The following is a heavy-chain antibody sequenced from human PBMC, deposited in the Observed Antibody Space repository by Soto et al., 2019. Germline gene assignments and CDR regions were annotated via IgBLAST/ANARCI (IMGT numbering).Heavy chain of an antibody. CDR1: EFTFRIFA. J-gene: IGHJ6*02. D-gene: IGHD1-26*01. V-gene: IGHV3-30-3*01. CDR3: ARGDREDIEEVVGVRPGEYSVDV. CDR2: ISYDGSRK. Sequence: QVHLVESGGGVVQPGSSLRLSCAASEFTFRIFAMHWLRQSPGKGLEWVAVISYDGSRKADSVKGRFTVSRDNSWNTLYLQMNRLTAEETAIYYCARGDREDIEEVVGVRPGEYSVDVWGQGTTVTVSS.